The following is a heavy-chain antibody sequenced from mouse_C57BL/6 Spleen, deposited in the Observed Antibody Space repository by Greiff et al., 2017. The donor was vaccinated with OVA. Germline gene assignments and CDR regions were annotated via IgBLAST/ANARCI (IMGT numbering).Heavy chain of an antibody. CDR2: ISYDGSN. D-gene: IGHD2-5*01. J-gene: IGHJ3*01. CDR1: GYSITSGYY. V-gene: IGHV3-6*01. CDR3: ARGGSNYVAY. Sequence: EVQVVESGPGLVKPSQSLSLTCSVTGYSITSGYYWNWIRQFPGNKLEWMGYISYDGSNNYNPSLKNRISITRDTSKNQFFLKLNSVTTEDTATYYCARGGSNYVAYWGQGTLVTVSA.